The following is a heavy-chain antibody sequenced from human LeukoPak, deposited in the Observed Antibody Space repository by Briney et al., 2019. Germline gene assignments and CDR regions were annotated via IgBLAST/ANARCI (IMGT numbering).Heavy chain of an antibody. CDR2: IYYSGNT. J-gene: IGHJ4*02. CDR3: ARVSGRYCTTTSCREIVKFDY. D-gene: IGHD2-2*01. V-gene: IGHV4-59*01. Sequence: PSETLSLTRTVSGGSISDYYWSWIRQPPGKGLEWIGYIYYSGNTNYNPSLKSRVTISVDTSKNQFSLKLSSVTAADTAFYYCARVSGRYCTTTSCREIVKFDYWGQGTLVTVSS. CDR1: GGSISDYY.